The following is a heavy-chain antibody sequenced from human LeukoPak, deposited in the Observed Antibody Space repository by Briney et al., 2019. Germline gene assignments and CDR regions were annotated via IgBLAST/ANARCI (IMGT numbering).Heavy chain of an antibody. V-gene: IGHV1-18*04. CDR1: GYTFTGYY. Sequence: PWASVNVSCKASGYTFTGYYMHWVRQAPGQGLEWMGWISAYNGNTNYAQKLQGRVTMTTDTSTSTAYMELRSLRSDDTAVYYCARDQGRYCSGGSCYPGDYWGQGTLVTVSS. J-gene: IGHJ4*02. CDR2: ISAYNGNT. CDR3: ARDQGRYCSGGSCYPGDY. D-gene: IGHD2-15*01.